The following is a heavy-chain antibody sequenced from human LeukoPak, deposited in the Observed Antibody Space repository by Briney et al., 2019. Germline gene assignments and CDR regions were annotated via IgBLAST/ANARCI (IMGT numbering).Heavy chain of an antibody. Sequence: SETLSLTCTVSGGSISSSSYYWGWIRQPPGKGLEWIGSMYYSGSTYYNPSLKSRVTISVDTSKNQFSLKLSSVTAADTAVYYCARDRIEMRLLRSLFDYWGQGTLVTVSS. CDR3: ARDRIEMRLLRSLFDY. CDR1: GGSISSSSYY. V-gene: IGHV4-39*07. J-gene: IGHJ4*02. D-gene: IGHD3-10*01. CDR2: MYYSGST.